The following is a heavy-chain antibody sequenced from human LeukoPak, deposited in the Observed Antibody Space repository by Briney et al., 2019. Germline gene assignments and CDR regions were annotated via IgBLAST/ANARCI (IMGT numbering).Heavy chain of an antibody. Sequence: LPGGSLRLSCVMSGLTFSNYAMNWVRQAPGKGLEWISDISTDSGSTHHIESVRGRFTISRDNSRSTLYLQMNSLRADDTGVYYCASGLYGGVFDNWGQGTLVTVSS. CDR2: ISTDSGST. CDR3: ASGLYGGVFDN. V-gene: IGHV3-23*01. D-gene: IGHD4/OR15-4a*01. CDR1: GLTFSNYA. J-gene: IGHJ4*02.